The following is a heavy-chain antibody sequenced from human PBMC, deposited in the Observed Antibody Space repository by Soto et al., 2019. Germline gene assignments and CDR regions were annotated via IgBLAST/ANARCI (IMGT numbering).Heavy chain of an antibody. CDR1: GFTFSSYG. CDR2: ISYDGSNK. CDR3: AREGCSGGSCYWHDAFDI. D-gene: IGHD2-15*01. V-gene: IGHV3-30*03. Sequence: GGSLRLSCAASGFTFSSYGMHWVRQAPGKGLEWVAVISYDGSNKYYADSVKGRFTISRDNSKNTLYLQMNSLRAEDTAVYYCAREGCSGGSCYWHDAFDIWGQGTMVTVSS. J-gene: IGHJ3*02.